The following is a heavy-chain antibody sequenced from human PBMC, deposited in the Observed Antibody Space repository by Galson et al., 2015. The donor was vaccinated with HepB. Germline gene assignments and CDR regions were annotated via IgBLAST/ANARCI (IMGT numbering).Heavy chain of an antibody. CDR3: ARDVGFLAAGENWFDP. D-gene: IGHD2/OR15-2a*01. J-gene: IGHJ5*02. V-gene: IGHV4-59*01. CDR1: GDSTTNYY. CDR2: IYHGGDT. Sequence: SETLSLTCFVSGDSTTNYYWTWIRQSPGTGLEWIGNIYHGGDTNYGPSLKSRVTISLDTSKNQFSLKMTSVTPADTAVYYCARDVGFLAAGENWFDPWGQGTLVIVSS.